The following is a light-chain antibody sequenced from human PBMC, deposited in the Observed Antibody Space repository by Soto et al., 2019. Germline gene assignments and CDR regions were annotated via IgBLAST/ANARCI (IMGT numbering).Light chain of an antibody. Sequence: AIRMTQSPSSLSASVGDRVTITCRASQHIRNDLVWYQQKPGRAPKLLIYSSSTLQSGVPSRFNGSGSGTDFTLSISSLQPEDFATYYCLQDYAFPWTFGQGTNVEVK. CDR1: QHIRND. CDR2: SSS. CDR3: LQDYAFPWT. J-gene: IGKJ1*01. V-gene: IGKV1-6*01.